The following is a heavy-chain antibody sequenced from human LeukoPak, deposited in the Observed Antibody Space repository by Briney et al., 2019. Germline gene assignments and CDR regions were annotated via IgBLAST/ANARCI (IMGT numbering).Heavy chain of an antibody. CDR2: INPSGGST. Sequence: ASVKVSCKASGYTFTSYYMHWVRQAPGQGLEWMGIINPSGGSTSYAQKFQGRVTMTRDTSTSTVCMELSSLRSEDTAVYYCVLYGSGSPDDYWGQGTLVTVSS. V-gene: IGHV1-46*01. J-gene: IGHJ4*02. CDR3: VLYGSGSPDDY. D-gene: IGHD3-10*01. CDR1: GYTFTSYY.